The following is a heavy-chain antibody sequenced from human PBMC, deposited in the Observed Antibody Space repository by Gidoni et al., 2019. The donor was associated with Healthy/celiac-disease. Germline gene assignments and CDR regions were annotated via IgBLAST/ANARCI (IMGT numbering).Heavy chain of an antibody. J-gene: IGHJ3*02. Sequence: QVQLVASGGCWVKLAGSMRLSCAAPGLSFRAYYLSWIRPAPGKGLEWVSYISSSGSTIYYADSGKGRFTISRDNAKNSLYLQMNSLRAEDTAVYYCARDITPYYDYVWGSYRQANDAFDIWGQGTMVTVSS. CDR1: GLSFRAYY. CDR3: ARDITPYYDYVWGSYRQANDAFDI. V-gene: IGHV3-11*01. CDR2: ISSSGSTI. D-gene: IGHD3-16*02.